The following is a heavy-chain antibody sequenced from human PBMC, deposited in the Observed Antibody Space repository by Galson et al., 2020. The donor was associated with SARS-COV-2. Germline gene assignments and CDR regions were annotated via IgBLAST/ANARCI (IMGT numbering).Heavy chain of an antibody. D-gene: IGHD3-22*01. V-gene: IGHV1-18*04. CDR3: AREFYDSGGDHAGYFDF. J-gene: IGHJ4*02. Sequence: ASVKVSCKASGYTFTKYGISWVRQAPGQGLEWMGWISTYIGNTNYAQKLQGRVTMTTDTYTSTAYMELRSLRSDDTAVYYCAREFYDSGGDHAGYFDFWGQGTLVTVSS. CDR1: GYTFTKYG. CDR2: ISTYIGNT.